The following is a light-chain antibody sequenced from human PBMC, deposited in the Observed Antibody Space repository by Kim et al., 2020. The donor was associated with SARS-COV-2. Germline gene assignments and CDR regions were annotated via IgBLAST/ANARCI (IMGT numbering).Light chain of an antibody. CDR1: QSVSSN. CDR3: QQYNNWLT. V-gene: IGKV3-15*01. J-gene: IGKJ4*01. CDR2: GAF. Sequence: SVAPGERATRSCRASQSVSSNLAWYQQKPGQAPRLLIYGAFTRATGIPARFSGSGSGTEFTLTISSLQSEDFAVYYCQQYNNWLTFGGGTKVDIK.